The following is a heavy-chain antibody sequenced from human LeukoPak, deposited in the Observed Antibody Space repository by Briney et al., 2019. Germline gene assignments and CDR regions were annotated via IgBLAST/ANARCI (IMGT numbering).Heavy chain of an antibody. CDR2: VSYHGSDK. CDR1: GFTFSGYG. V-gene: IGHV3-30*18. J-gene: IGHJ4*02. CDR3: AKDQNSYGYDY. Sequence: TGGSLRLSCAASGFTFSGYGMHWVRQAPGRGLEWVALVSYHGSDKYYADSVKGRFTISRDNSKNTLVLQMDSLRAEDTAVYYCAKDQNSYGYDYWGQGTLVTVSS. D-gene: IGHD5-18*01.